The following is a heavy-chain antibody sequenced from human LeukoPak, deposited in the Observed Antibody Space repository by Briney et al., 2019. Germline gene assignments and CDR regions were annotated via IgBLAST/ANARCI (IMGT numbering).Heavy chain of an antibody. CDR2: IDSDGSIT. D-gene: IGHD3-10*01. V-gene: IGHV3-74*01. CDR3: AKDLFGGSDD. CDR1: GFTFSSYW. Sequence: GGSLRLSCAVSGFTFSSYWMHWVRQAPGKGLLWVSRIDSDGSITTYADSVKGRFTIFRDNAKNTLYLQMNSLRVEGTAVYYCAKDLFGGSDDWGQGTLVTVSS. J-gene: IGHJ4*02.